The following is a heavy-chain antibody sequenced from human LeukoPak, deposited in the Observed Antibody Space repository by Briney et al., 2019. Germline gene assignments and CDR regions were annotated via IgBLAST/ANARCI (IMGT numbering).Heavy chain of an antibody. J-gene: IGHJ4*02. CDR1: GYTFTSYA. D-gene: IGHD4-23*01. Sequence: WASVKVSCKASGYTFTSYAMHWVRQAPGQRLEWMGWINTDNGNTKYSQEFQGRVTITRDTSASTAFMELSSLRSEDMAVYYCARDRWYLDYWGQGTLVTVSS. V-gene: IGHV1-3*03. CDR2: INTDNGNT. CDR3: ARDRWYLDY.